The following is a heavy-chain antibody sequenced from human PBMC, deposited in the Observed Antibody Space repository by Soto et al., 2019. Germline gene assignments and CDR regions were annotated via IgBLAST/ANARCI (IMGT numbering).Heavy chain of an antibody. V-gene: IGHV1-69*02. CDR1: GGTFSSYT. Sequence: QVQLVQSGAEVKKPGSSVKVSCKASGGTFSSYTISWVRQAPGQGLEWMGRIIPILGIANYAQKFQGRVTITADKSTSTAYMELSSLRSEDTAVYYCARPSCYDPRGVDAFDIWGQGTMVTVSS. J-gene: IGHJ3*02. D-gene: IGHD5-12*01. CDR2: IIPILGIA. CDR3: ARPSCYDPRGVDAFDI.